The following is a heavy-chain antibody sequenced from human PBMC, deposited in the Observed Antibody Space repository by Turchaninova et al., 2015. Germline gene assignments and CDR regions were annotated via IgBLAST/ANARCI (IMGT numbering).Heavy chain of an antibody. CDR2: ISSSRSYT. V-gene: IGHV3-11*06. J-gene: IGHJ3*02. CDR3: AREPRITIFGVVTRPLAFDI. D-gene: IGHD3-3*01. CDR1: GFTFSDYD. Sequence: SGGGLVKPGGSLRLSCAASGFTFSDYDMSWIRQAPGKGLEWVSYISSSRSYTNYAESVKGSFTISRDNAKNSLYLQMNSQRAEDTAVYYCAREPRITIFGVVTRPLAFDIWGQGTMVTVSA.